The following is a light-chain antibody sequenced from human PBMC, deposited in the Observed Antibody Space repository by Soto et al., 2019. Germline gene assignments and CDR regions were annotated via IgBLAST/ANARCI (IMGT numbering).Light chain of an antibody. V-gene: IGLV2-23*02. CDR2: EVS. J-gene: IGLJ2*01. CDR3: CSYAGSSTYVV. Sequence: QSALTQPASVAGSPGQSITISCTGTSSDVGSYNLVSWYQQHPGKAHKLMIYEVSKRPSGVSHRFSGSKSGNTASLTLSGLQAEDEADYYCCSYAGSSTYVVFGGGTQLTVL. CDR1: SSDVGSYNL.